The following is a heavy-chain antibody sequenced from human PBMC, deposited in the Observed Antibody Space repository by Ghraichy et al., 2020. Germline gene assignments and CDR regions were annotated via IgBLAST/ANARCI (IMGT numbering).Heavy chain of an antibody. D-gene: IGHD2-15*01. J-gene: IGHJ5*02. CDR3: ARHPEGGYCSGGSCWHGWFDP. Sequence: QTLSLTCTVSGGSISSSSYYWGWIRQPPGKGLEWIGSIYYSGSTYYNPSLKSRVTISVDTSKNQFSLKLSSVTAADTAVYYCARHPEGGYCSGGSCWHGWFDPWGQGTLVTVSS. CDR1: GGSISSSSYY. V-gene: IGHV4-39*01. CDR2: IYYSGST.